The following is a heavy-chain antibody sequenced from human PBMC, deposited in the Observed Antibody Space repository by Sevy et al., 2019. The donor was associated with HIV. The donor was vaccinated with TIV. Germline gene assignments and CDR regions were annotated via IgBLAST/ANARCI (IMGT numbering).Heavy chain of an antibody. CDR2: IYPGDSDT. J-gene: IGHJ4*02. Sequence: GESLKISCKGSGYSFTGYWIGWVRQMPGKGLEWMGIIYPGDSDTRYSPSFQGQVTISADKSISTAYLQWSSLKASDTALYYCARHPLAAADYFDYWGQGTLVTVSS. D-gene: IGHD6-13*01. CDR1: GYSFTGYW. V-gene: IGHV5-51*01. CDR3: ARHPLAAADYFDY.